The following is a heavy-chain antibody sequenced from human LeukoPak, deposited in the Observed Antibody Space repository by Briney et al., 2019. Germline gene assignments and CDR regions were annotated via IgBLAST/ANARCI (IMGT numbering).Heavy chain of an antibody. CDR1: GLTFISHA. CDR3: AKGKDVWGSYRTEFDF. J-gene: IGHJ4*02. Sequence: GGSLRLSCAASGLTFISHAMTWVRQAPGKGLEWVSVISGSGNNTYYADSVKGRFTISRDNSKNTLYLQMNSLRPEDTAVYYCAKGKDVWGSYRTEFDFWGQGTLVAVSS. D-gene: IGHD3-16*02. V-gene: IGHV3-23*01. CDR2: ISGSGNNT.